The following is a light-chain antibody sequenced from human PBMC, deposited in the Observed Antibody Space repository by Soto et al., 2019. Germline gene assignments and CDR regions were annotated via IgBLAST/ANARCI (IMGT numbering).Light chain of an antibody. Sequence: QSALTQPASVSGSPGQSITISCTGTSNDVGGYNYVSWYQQYAGKAPKLMIYDVSNRPSGVSNRFSGSKSGNTASLTISGLQAEDEADYYCSSYTYTGSSTLYVFGTGTKLTVL. J-gene: IGLJ1*01. V-gene: IGLV2-14*01. CDR1: SNDVGGYNY. CDR2: DVS. CDR3: SSYTYTGSSTLYV.